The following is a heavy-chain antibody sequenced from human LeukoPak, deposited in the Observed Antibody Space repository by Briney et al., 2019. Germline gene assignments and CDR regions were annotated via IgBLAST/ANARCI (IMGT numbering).Heavy chain of an antibody. CDR3: ARESIAAAGTYYYYYGMDV. V-gene: IGHV4-59*01. CDR2: IYYSGST. J-gene: IGHJ6*02. Sequence: SETLSLTCTVSGGSISSYYWSWIRQPPGKGLEWIGNIYYSGSTNYNPSLKSRVTISVDTSKNQFSLKLSSVTAADTAVYYCARESIAAAGTYYYYYGMDVWGQGTTVTVSS. CDR1: GGSISSYY. D-gene: IGHD6-13*01.